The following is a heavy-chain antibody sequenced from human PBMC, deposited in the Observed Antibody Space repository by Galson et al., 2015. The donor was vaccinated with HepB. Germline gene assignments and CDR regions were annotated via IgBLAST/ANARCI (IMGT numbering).Heavy chain of an antibody. J-gene: IGHJ4*02. CDR2: ISYDGSNK. CDR3: VRWSEYARSGYYWPHLDC. Sequence: SLRLSCAASGFTFSSYGMHWVRQAPGKGLEWVAVISYDGSNKYYADSVKGRFIISRDNAQKSLSLQLNSLRAEDTAVYYCVRWSEYARSGYYWPHLDCWGQGTLVTVSS. D-gene: IGHD3-22*01. V-gene: IGHV3-30*03. CDR1: GFTFSSYG.